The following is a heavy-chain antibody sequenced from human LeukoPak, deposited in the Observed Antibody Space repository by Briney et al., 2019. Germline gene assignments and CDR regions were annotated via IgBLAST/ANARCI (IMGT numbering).Heavy chain of an antibody. CDR2: IIPILGIA. CDR1: GGTFSSYA. Sequence: ASVKVSCKASGGTFSSYAISWVRQAPGQGLEWMGRIIPILGIANYAQKFQGRVTITADKSTNTAYMELSSLISEDTAVDYCARVSSNSRGDYFDSWGQGTLVTVSS. V-gene: IGHV1-69*04. D-gene: IGHD7-27*01. CDR3: ARVSSNSRGDYFDS. J-gene: IGHJ4*02.